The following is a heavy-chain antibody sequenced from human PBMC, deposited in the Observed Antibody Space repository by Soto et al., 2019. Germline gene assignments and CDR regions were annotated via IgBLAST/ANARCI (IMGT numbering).Heavy chain of an antibody. CDR1: GFTFSSYA. D-gene: IGHD3-10*01. V-gene: IGHV3-23*01. Sequence: GGSLRLSCAAAGFTFSSYAMSWVRQAPGKGLEWVAVISCSGSNKYYADSVKGRFTISRDNSKNTLYLQMNSLRAEDTAVYYCARDRDSSYFDYWGQGTLVTVSS. CDR3: ARDRDSSYFDY. J-gene: IGHJ4*02. CDR2: ISCSGSNK.